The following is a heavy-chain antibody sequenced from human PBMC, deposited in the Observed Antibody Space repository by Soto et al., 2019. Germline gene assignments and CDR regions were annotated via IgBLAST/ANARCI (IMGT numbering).Heavy chain of an antibody. J-gene: IGHJ6*02. Sequence: SETLSLTCTVSGGSISSGGYYWSWIRQHPGKGLEWIGYIYYSGSTYYNPSLKSRVTISVDTSKNQFSLKLSSVTAADTAVYHCAGERPYGSSDYYYYGMDVWGQGTTVTVSS. V-gene: IGHV4-31*03. CDR3: AGERPYGSSDYYYYGMDV. CDR1: GGSISSGGYY. D-gene: IGHD3-10*01. CDR2: IYYSGST.